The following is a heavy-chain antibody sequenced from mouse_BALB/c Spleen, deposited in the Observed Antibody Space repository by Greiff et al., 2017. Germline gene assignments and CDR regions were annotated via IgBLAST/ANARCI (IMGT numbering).Heavy chain of an antibody. CDR3: ARVNWAFDY. Sequence: VKLMESGAELVKPGTSVKLSCKASGYNFTSYWINWVKLRPGQGLEWIGDIYPGSGSTNYNEKFKSKATLTVDTSSSTAYMQLSSLASEDSALYYCARVNWAFDYWGQGTTLTVSS. CDR2: IYPGSGST. CDR1: GYNFTSYW. J-gene: IGHJ2*01. V-gene: IGHV1-55*01. D-gene: IGHD4-1*01.